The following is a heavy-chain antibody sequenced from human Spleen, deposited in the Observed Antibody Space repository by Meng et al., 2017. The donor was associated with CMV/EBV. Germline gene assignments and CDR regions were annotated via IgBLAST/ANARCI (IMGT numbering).Heavy chain of an antibody. V-gene: IGHV4-38-2*02. CDR3: ARVFCSSTSCFSGYGMDV. CDR2: IYYSGST. CDR1: GYSISSGYY. D-gene: IGHD2-2*01. Sequence: GSLRLSCTVSGYSISSGYYWGWIRQPPGKGLEWIGYIYYSGSTNYNPSLKSRVTISVDTSKNQFSLKLSSVTAADTAVYYCARVFCSSTSCFSGYGMDVWGQGTTVTVSS. J-gene: IGHJ6*02.